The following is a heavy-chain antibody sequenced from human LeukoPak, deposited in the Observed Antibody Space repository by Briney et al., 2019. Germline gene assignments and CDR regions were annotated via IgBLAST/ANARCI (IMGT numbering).Heavy chain of an antibody. CDR2: INQDGSER. V-gene: IGHV3-7*05. CDR3: TRDGYYYDSSGYYYYFDY. CDR1: GFTFSSYW. Sequence: GGSLRLSCGASGFTFSSYWMSWVRQAPGKGLEWVANINQDGSERYYVDSVKGRFTISRDNAKSSLYLQMNSLRAEDTAVYYCTRDGYYYDSSGYYYYFDYWGQGTLVTVSS. J-gene: IGHJ4*02. D-gene: IGHD3-22*01.